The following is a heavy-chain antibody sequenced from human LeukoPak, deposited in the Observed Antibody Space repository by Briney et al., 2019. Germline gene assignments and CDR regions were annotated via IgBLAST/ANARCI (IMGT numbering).Heavy chain of an antibody. J-gene: IGHJ5*02. Sequence: GESLKISCKGSGYSFTSYWIAWVRQMPGKGLEWMGIIYPGDSEIRYSPSFQGQVTISADKSISTAYLQWSSLKTSDTAMYYCARRPSGGSTWFDPWGQGTMVTVSS. V-gene: IGHV5-51*01. CDR1: GYSFTSYW. D-gene: IGHD2-8*02. CDR3: ARRPSGGSTWFDP. CDR2: IYPGDSEI.